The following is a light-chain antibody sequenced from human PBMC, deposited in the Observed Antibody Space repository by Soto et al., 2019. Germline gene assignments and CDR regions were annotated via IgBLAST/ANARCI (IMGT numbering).Light chain of an antibody. CDR3: QQRSNWPLIT. J-gene: IGKJ5*01. V-gene: IGKV3D-15*01. Sequence: EIVMTQSPATLSVSPGERATLSCRASQSVSSNLAWYQQQRSQAPRLLIYVESTRATGIRARFSGSGSGTEFTLTISSLQSQDFAVYYCQQRSNWPLITFGQGTRLEIK. CDR1: QSVSSN. CDR2: VES.